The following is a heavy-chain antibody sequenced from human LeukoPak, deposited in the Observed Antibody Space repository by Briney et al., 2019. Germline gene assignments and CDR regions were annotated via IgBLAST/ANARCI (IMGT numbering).Heavy chain of an antibody. D-gene: IGHD5-18*01. J-gene: IGHJ4*02. CDR2: ISYDESNK. CDR3: ARDGDVDTAMPLDY. V-gene: IGHV3-30*04. CDR1: GFTFSSSA. Sequence: GGSLRLSCAASGFTFSSSAMHWVRQAPGKGLEWVALISYDESNKYYADSVKGRFTISRDNSKNTLYLQMNSLRAEDTAVYYCARDGDVDTAMPLDYWGQGILVTVSS.